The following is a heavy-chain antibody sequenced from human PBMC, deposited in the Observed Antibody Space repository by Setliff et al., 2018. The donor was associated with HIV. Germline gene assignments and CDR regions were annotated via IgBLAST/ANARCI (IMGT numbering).Heavy chain of an antibody. J-gene: IGHJ3*02. Sequence: GESLKISCAASGFTFRSYAMSWVRQAPGKGLEWVSLISGSGISTHYAYSVKGRFSMSRDNSKNTLSLQMNSLRAEDTAVYYCAKGLSAFPPHGGFDKWGQGTMVTVSS. V-gene: IGHV3-23*01. CDR1: GFTFRSYA. CDR2: ISGSGIST. D-gene: IGHD3-3*02. CDR3: AKGLSAFPPHGGFDK.